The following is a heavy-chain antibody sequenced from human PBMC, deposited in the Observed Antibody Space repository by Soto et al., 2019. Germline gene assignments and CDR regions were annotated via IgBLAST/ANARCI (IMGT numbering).Heavy chain of an antibody. J-gene: IGHJ4*02. CDR2: IIPILGIA. CDR1: VGTFSSYT. D-gene: IGHD1-26*01. V-gene: IGHV1-69*02. CDR3: ARVDYRGRNEFDY. Sequence: QVQLVQSGAEVKKHGSSVKVSCKASVGTFSSYTISWVRQAHGQGLEWMGRIIPILGIANYAQKFQGRVTITADKSTSTAYMELSSLRSEDTAVYYCARVDYRGRNEFDYWGQGTLVTVSS.